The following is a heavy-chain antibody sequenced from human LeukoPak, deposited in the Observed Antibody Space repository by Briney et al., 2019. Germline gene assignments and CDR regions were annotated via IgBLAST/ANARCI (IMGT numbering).Heavy chain of an antibody. CDR3: ARGTYYYGSGSYSYFDY. J-gene: IGHJ4*02. CDR2: IYYSGST. Sequence: SETLSLTCTVSGGSISSYYWRWIRRPPGRGRVWFRYIYYSGSTNYNPSLKSRVTISVDTSKIQFSLKLSSVTAADTAVYYCARGTYYYGSGSYSYFDYWGQGTMVTVSS. CDR1: GGSISSYY. D-gene: IGHD3-10*01. V-gene: IGHV4-59*01.